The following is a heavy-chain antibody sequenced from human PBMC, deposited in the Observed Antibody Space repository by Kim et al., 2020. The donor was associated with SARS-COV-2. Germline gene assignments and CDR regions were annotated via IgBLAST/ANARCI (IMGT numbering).Heavy chain of an antibody. J-gene: IGHJ4*02. CDR3: AKAHACD. V-gene: IGHV3-30*18. CDR1: GFTFSSYG. Sequence: GGSLRLSCAASGFTFSSYGMHWVRQAPGKGLEWVAVISYDGSNKYYADSVKGRFTISRDNSKNTLYLQMNSLRAEDTAVYYCAKAHACDWGQGTLVTVSS. CDR2: ISYDGSNK.